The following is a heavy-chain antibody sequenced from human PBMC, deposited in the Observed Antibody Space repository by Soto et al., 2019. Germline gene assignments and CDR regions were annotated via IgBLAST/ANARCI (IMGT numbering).Heavy chain of an antibody. D-gene: IGHD2-15*01. V-gene: IGHV3-30*18. CDR1: GFTFSSYG. Sequence: QVQLVESGGGVVQPGRSLRLSCAASGFTFSSYGMHWVRQAPGKGLEWVAVISYDGSNKYYADSVKGRFTISRDNSKNTLYLQMNSLRAEDTAVYYCAKVLVRVVVAYYYYYGMDVWGQGTTVTVSS. CDR3: AKVLVRVVVAYYYYYGMDV. CDR2: ISYDGSNK. J-gene: IGHJ6*02.